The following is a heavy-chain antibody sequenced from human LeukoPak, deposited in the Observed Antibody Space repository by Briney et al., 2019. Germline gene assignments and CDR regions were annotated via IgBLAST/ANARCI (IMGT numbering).Heavy chain of an antibody. V-gene: IGHV3-21*01. Sequence: GGSLRLSCAASGFTFSRYSMNWVGQAPGKGLEGVSSMSSSSGLIYYGDAVKGRVTVSRDNAKTSLYLQMNRLSADDTAVYYCAREFDGSASGAGYWGQGTLVTVSS. CDR3: AREFDGSASGAGY. CDR1: GFTFSRYS. D-gene: IGHD1-26*01. J-gene: IGHJ4*02. CDR2: MSSSSGLI.